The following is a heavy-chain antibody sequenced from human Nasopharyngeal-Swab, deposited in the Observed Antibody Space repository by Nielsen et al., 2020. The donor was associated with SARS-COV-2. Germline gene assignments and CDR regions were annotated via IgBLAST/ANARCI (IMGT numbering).Heavy chain of an antibody. CDR1: GFTFSGYW. J-gene: IGHJ6*02. CDR2: INSDGSST. Sequence: GGSLRLSCAASGFTFSGYWMHWVRQAPGKGLVWVSRINSDGSSTSYADSVKGRFTISRDNAKNTLYLQMNSLRAEDTAVYYCARDSYYYYGMDVWGQGTTVTVSS. CDR3: ARDSYYYYGMDV. V-gene: IGHV3-74*01.